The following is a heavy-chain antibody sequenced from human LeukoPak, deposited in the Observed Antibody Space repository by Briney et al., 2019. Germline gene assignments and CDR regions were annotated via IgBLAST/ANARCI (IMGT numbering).Heavy chain of an antibody. D-gene: IGHD1-26*01. CDR3: ASVDWESYYLDS. J-gene: IGHJ4*02. Sequence: PSETLSLTCTVSRGSLSGGGFYWAWIRQHPGQGLELIGYITHSRSTYYNPAVESRISIFRDTSNNQSSLSLTSLTAADTAVYFCASVDWESYYLDSWGQGSLVTVSS. V-gene: IGHV4-31*03. CDR1: RGSLSGGGFY. CDR2: ITHSRST.